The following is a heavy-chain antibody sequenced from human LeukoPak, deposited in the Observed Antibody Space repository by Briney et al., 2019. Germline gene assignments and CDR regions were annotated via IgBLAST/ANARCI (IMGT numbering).Heavy chain of an antibody. CDR2: ISGSGGRT. CDR3: ASGYQLLFSGFDY. V-gene: IGHV3-23*01. Sequence: PGGSLRLSCAASGFTFSSDVMSWVRQAPGKGLEWVSAISGSGGRTYYADSVKGRFTISRDNAKNSLYLQMNSLRAEDTAVYYCASGYQLLFSGFDYWGQGTLVTVSS. J-gene: IGHJ4*02. CDR1: GFTFSSDV. D-gene: IGHD2-2*01.